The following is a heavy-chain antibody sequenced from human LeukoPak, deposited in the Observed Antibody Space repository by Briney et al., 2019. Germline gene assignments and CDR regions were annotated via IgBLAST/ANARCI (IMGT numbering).Heavy chain of an antibody. Sequence: PSETLSLTCTVSGGSISSYYWSWIRQPAGKGLEWIGRIYTSGSTNYNPSLKSRVTMSVDTSKNQFSLKLSSVTAADTAVYYCAREGSRRYWSWFDPWGQGTLVTVSS. J-gene: IGHJ5*02. CDR1: GGSISSYY. D-gene: IGHD1-1*01. CDR2: IYTSGST. CDR3: AREGSRRYWSWFDP. V-gene: IGHV4-4*07.